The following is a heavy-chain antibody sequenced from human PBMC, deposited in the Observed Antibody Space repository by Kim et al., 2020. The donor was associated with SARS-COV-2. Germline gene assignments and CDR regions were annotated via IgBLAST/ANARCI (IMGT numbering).Heavy chain of an antibody. CDR3: ARVDGIAAAGEFDP. J-gene: IGHJ5*02. CDR1: GDSISSYY. Sequence: SETLSLTCTVSGDSISSYYWSWIRQPPGKGLEWIGYIYYSGSTNYNPSLKSRVTIAVDTSKNQFSLKLRSVTAADTAVYYCARVDGIAAAGEFDPWGQGTLVTGSS. V-gene: IGHV4-59*01. D-gene: IGHD6-13*01. CDR2: IYYSGST.